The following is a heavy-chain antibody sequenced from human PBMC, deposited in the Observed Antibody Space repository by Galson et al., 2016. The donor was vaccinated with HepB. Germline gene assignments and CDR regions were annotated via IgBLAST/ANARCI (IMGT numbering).Heavy chain of an antibody. CDR1: GFTVSTYY. Sequence: SLRLSCAASGFTVSTYYMTWVRQAPGKGLEWVSVIYSDEAGGSTYYADSVKGRFTISRDNSTSTLYLQKNSLRAEDTAVYYCARGHCSNGVCYNNPDYWGQGTLVTVSS. CDR2: IYSDEAGGST. V-gene: IGHV3-53*01. J-gene: IGHJ4*02. CDR3: ARGHCSNGVCYNNPDY. D-gene: IGHD2-8*01.